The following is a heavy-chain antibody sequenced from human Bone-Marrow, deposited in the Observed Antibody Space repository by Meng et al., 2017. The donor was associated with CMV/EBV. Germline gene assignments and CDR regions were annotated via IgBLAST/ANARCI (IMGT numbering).Heavy chain of an antibody. V-gene: IGHV3-48*03. J-gene: IGHJ3*02. CDR3: ARESQYDDYGGNSEDAFDI. CDR1: GFTFSSYA. CDR2: ISSSGSTI. D-gene: IGHD4-23*01. Sequence: GESLKISCAASGFTFSSYAMSWVRQAPGKGLEWVSYISSSGSTIYYADSVKGRFTISRDNAKNSLYLQMNSLRAEDTAVYYCARESQYDDYGGNSEDAFDIWGQGTMVTVSS.